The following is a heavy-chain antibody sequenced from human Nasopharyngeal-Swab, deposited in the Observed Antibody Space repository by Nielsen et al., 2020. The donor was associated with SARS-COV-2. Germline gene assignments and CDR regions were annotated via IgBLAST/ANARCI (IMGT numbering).Heavy chain of an antibody. Sequence: GASLKISCKGSGYSFTRYWIGWVRQMPGKGLEWMGIYPGDSDTRYSPSFQGQVTISADKSISTAYLQWSSLKASDTAMYYCARPSFHEGFDYWVQGTLVTVSS. CDR2: YPGDSDT. CDR1: GYSFTRYW. J-gene: IGHJ4*02. V-gene: IGHV5-51*01. CDR3: ARPSFHEGFDY. D-gene: IGHD2-21*01.